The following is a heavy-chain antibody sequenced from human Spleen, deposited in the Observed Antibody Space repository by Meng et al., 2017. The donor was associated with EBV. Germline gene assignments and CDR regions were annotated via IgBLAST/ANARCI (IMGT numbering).Heavy chain of an antibody. CDR1: GYTFTHYA. Sequence: VPLVQSGSELKKAVSSVEASCTASGYTFTHYAINLVRQAPGRGLEWMGWIDTNTGHPTYAQGFTGQFVFSLDTSVNTAFLQISSLKAADSAVYYCVSTISAAGYWGQGTLVTVSS. D-gene: IGHD6-13*01. CDR3: VSTISAAGY. CDR2: IDTNTGHP. J-gene: IGHJ4*02. V-gene: IGHV7-4-1*02.